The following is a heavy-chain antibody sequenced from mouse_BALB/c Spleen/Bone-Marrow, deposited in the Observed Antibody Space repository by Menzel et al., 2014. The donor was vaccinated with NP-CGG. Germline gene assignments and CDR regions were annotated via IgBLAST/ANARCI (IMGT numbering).Heavy chain of an antibody. CDR2: IYYSGTI. D-gene: IGHD2-1*01. J-gene: IGHJ2*01. CDR3: ARFYGNYFDN. Sequence: VQLKQSGPGLVKPSQTVSLTCTVTGISITTGNYRWSWIRQFPGNKLEWIGYIYYSGTITYNPSLTSRTTITRDTSKNQFFLEMNSLTAEDTATCYCARFYGNYFDNCGHGTTLTVSP. CDR1: GISITTGNYR. V-gene: IGHV3-5*02.